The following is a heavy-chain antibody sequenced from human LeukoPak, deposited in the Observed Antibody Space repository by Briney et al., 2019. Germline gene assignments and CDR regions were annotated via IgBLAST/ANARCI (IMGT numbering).Heavy chain of an antibody. V-gene: IGHV3-30*03. CDR3: ARDNDILTGYAFDY. D-gene: IGHD3-9*01. CDR1: GFTFSSYG. CDR2: ISYDGSNK. J-gene: IGHJ4*02. Sequence: PGRSLRLSCAASGFTFSSYGMHWVRQAPGKGLEWVAVISYDGSNKYYADSVKGRFTISRDNSKNTLYLQMNSLRAEDTAVYYCARDNDILTGYAFDYWGQGTLVTVSS.